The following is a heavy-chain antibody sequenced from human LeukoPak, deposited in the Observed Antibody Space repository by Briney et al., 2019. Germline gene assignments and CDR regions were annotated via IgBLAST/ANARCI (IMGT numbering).Heavy chain of an antibody. CDR3: ARECGPYRPLDY. CDR1: GGSLSSTNW. J-gene: IGHJ4*02. Sequence: PSGTLSLTCGVSGGSLSSTNWWTWVRQPPGEGLEWIGEVHLSGRTNYNPSLESRVTMSVDMSENHISLKLTSVTAADTAVYYCARECGPYRPLDYSGQGTLVTVSS. V-gene: IGHV4-4*02. CDR2: VHLSGRT.